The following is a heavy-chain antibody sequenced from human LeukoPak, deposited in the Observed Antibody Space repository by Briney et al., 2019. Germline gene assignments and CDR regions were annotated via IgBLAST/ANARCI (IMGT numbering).Heavy chain of an antibody. V-gene: IGHV3-30-3*01. J-gene: IGHJ4*02. CDR2: ISYDGSNK. Sequence: GGSLRLSCAASGFTFSSYAMHWVRQAPGKGLEWVAVISYDGSNKYYADSVKGRFTISRDNSTNTLYLQMNSLRAEDTAVYYCALAAQFDYWGQGTLVTVSS. CDR3: ALAAQFDY. D-gene: IGHD6-19*01. CDR1: GFTFSSYA.